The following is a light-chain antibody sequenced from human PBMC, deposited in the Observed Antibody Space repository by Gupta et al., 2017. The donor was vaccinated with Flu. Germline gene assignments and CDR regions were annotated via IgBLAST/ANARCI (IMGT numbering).Light chain of an antibody. CDR3: QSYDSSNRDVV. CDR2: EDN. CDR1: SGSIATHY. V-gene: IGLV6-57*01. Sequence: FMLPQPHSVSASPGKTVTISCTRTSGSIATHYVQWYQQRPGSSPTTVIYEDNQRISGVSDPFSGSFDSSSTSASLTIAGLQTEDEADYYCQSYDSSNRDVVFGGGTKLTVL. J-gene: IGLJ2*01.